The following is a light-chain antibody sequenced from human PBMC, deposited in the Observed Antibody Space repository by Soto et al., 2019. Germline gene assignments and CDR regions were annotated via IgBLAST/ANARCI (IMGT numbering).Light chain of an antibody. CDR1: QSISTY. J-gene: IGKJ5*01. CDR3: RQPYRSWIT. Sequence: DIQITQSPSSLSASVGDRVTITCRASQSISTYLNWYQQKPGKAPKLLIYSASSLQSGVPSRFSGSGSGTDFTFTISSLQPEDFATYYCRQPYRSWITFGQGTRLDIK. V-gene: IGKV1-39*01. CDR2: SAS.